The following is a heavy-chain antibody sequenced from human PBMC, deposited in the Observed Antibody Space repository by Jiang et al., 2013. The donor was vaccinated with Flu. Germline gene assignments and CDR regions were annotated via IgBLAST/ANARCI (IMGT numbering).Heavy chain of an antibody. Sequence: GLVQPGRSVRLSCAASGFHFGDYAMFWVRQPPGKGLEWVAGISWNSEDVAYADSVRGRFTVSRDNAKKSLYLQMSSLRPEDTASYYCTKDFLFTAFGGGWHWYFDFWGRGTLVTVSS. CDR1: GFHFGDYA. CDR2: ISWNSEDV. V-gene: IGHV3-9*01. D-gene: IGHD3-16*01. J-gene: IGHJ4*02. CDR3: TKDFLFTAFGGGWHWYFDF.